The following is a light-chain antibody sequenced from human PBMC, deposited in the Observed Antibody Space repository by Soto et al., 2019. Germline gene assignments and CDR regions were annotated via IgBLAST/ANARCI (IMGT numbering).Light chain of an antibody. V-gene: IGLV1-51*01. CDR2: DNN. J-gene: IGLJ1*01. CDR1: SSDVGGYNY. CDR3: GTWDSSLSAFV. Sequence: QSALTQPRSASGSPGQSTTISCTGTSSDVGGYNYVSWYQQLPGTAPKLLIYDNNKRPSGIPDRFSGSKSGTSATLGITGLQTGDEADYYCGTWDSSLSAFVFGTGTKVTVL.